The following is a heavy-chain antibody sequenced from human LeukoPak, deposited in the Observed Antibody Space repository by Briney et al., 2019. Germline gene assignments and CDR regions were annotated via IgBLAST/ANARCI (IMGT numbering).Heavy chain of an antibody. CDR2: IYSGGRT. D-gene: IGHD1-1*01. CDR3: ARELERAAFDI. J-gene: IGHJ3*02. V-gene: IGHV3-53*01. CDR1: GFTVSDNY. Sequence: GGSLRLSCAASGFTVSDNYMTWVRQAPGKGLEWVSVIYSGGRTYYADSVKGRVTISRDSSKNTLYLQMNSLRAEDTAVYYCARELERAAFDIWGQGTMVIVSS.